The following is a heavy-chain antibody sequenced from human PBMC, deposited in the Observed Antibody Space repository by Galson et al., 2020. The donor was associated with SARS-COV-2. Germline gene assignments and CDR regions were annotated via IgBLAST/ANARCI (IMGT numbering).Heavy chain of an antibody. CDR2: TNPSTGSA. V-gene: IGHV1-2*02. CDR1: GYRFTGYY. D-gene: IGHD2-21*02. CDR3: VRGLSGDWPYYYFYGMDV. Sequence: ASVKVSCKASGYRFTGYYIYWVRQAPGQGLEYMGWTNPSTGSASYGQRIQDRVTMTSDMSITTAFLKLSGLRFDDTAVYYCVRGLSGDWPYYYFYGMDVWGQGTTVTVSS. J-gene: IGHJ6*02.